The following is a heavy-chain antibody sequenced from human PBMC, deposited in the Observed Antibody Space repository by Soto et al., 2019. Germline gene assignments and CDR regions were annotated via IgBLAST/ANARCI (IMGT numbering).Heavy chain of an antibody. CDR3: AKSLVEWELLGFFDY. J-gene: IGHJ4*02. CDR2: ISYDGSNK. CDR1: GFTFSSYG. D-gene: IGHD1-26*01. V-gene: IGHV3-30*18. Sequence: QVQLVESGGGVVQPGRSLRLSCAASGFTFSSYGMHWVRQAPGKGLEWVAVISYDGSNKYYADSVKGRFTISRDNSKNTLYLQMNSLRAEDTAVYDCAKSLVEWELLGFFDYWGQGTLVTVSS.